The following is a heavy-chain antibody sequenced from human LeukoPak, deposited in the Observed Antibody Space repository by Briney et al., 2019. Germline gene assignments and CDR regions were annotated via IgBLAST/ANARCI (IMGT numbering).Heavy chain of an antibody. CDR3: AREYEGQQTGFDN. CDR1: GFTFSTYA. CDR2: ISYDGGNK. D-gene: IGHD3-16*01. V-gene: IGHV3-30-3*01. J-gene: IGHJ4*02. Sequence: PGGSLRLSCAASGFTFSTYAMHWVRQAPGKGLERVAGISYDGGNKYYADSVKGRFTISRDNSENTLWLQMNSLRTEDTAVYYCAREYEGQQTGFDNWGQGTLVTVSS.